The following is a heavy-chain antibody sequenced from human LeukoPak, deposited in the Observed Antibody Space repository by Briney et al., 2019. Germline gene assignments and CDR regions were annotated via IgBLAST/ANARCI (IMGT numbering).Heavy chain of an antibody. CDR3: ARGLHSDQAYMTTVNPYYLDY. J-gene: IGHJ4*02. V-gene: IGHV4-34*01. CDR1: GGSFSDYY. Sequence: PSETLSLTCAVYGGSFSDYYWSWIRQPPGKGLEWIGEINHSGSTNYNPSLKSRVTISVDTSKNQFSLKLSSVTAADTAVYYCARGLHSDQAYMTTVNPYYLDYWGQGTLVTVSS. D-gene: IGHD4-17*01. CDR2: INHSGST.